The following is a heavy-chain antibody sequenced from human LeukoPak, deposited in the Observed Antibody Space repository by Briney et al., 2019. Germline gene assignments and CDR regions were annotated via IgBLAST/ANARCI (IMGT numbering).Heavy chain of an antibody. Sequence: PSETLSLTCAVYGGSFSGYYWSWIRQPPGKGLEWIGEINHSGSTNYNPSLKSRVTISVDTSKNQFSLKLSSVTAADTAVYYCARRSLPKRGVLDYWGQGTLVTVSS. D-gene: IGHD2-8*01. CDR2: INHSGST. V-gene: IGHV4-34*01. CDR3: ARRSLPKRGVLDY. CDR1: GGSFSGYY. J-gene: IGHJ4*02.